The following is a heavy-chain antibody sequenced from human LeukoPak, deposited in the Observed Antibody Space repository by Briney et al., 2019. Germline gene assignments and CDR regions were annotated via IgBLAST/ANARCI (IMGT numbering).Heavy chain of an antibody. D-gene: IGHD3-22*01. Sequence: GGSLRLSCAASGFTFSDYYMSWIRQAPGKGLEWVANIKQDGSEKYYVDSVKGRFTISRDNAKNSLYLQMNSLRAEDTAVYYCAREIPDYYDSSGYLSYYYYGMDVWGQGTTVTVSS. CDR3: AREIPDYYDSSGYLSYYYYGMDV. CDR1: GFTFSDYY. CDR2: IKQDGSEK. V-gene: IGHV3-7*01. J-gene: IGHJ6*02.